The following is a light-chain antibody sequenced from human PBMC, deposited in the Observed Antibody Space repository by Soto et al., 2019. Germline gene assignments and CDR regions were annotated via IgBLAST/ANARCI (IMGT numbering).Light chain of an antibody. J-gene: IGKJ5*01. Sequence: IVMTQSPATLSVSPGEGVTLSCRASQNVRSHLAWYQQKPGQPPRLLIYGASTRATGIPARFSGSGFGTEFTLTISSLQSEDFAVYSCQQYKNWPLFGQGTRLEIK. CDR3: QQYKNWPL. V-gene: IGKV3-15*01. CDR1: QNVRSH. CDR2: GAS.